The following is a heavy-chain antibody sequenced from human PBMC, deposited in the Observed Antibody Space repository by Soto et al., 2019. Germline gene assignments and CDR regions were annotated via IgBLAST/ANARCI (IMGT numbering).Heavy chain of an antibody. V-gene: IGHV3-33*01. CDR2: IWYDGSNK. Sequence: QVQLVESGGGVVQPGRSLRLSCAASGFTFSSYGMHWVRQAPGKGLEWVAVIWYDGSNKYYADSVKGRFTISRDNSKNTLYLQMNSLRAEDTAVCYCARAEFWGSSFDWFDPWGQGTLVTVSS. CDR1: GFTFSSYG. D-gene: IGHD3-16*01. CDR3: ARAEFWGSSFDWFDP. J-gene: IGHJ5*02.